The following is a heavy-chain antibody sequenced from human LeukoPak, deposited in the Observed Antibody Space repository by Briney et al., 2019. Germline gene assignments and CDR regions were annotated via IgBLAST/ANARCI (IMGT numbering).Heavy chain of an antibody. D-gene: IGHD5-18*01. CDR3: ARYLDTAMVRAGYFDY. CDR2: IYYSGSA. CDR1: GASVSSGNYY. J-gene: IGHJ4*02. V-gene: IGHV4-61*01. Sequence: PSETLSLTCTVSGASVSSGNYYWSWIRQPPGKGLEWIGYIYYSGSANYNPSLKSRVTISVDTSKNQFSLKLRSVTAADTAVYYCARYLDTAMVRAGYFDYWGQGTLVTVSS.